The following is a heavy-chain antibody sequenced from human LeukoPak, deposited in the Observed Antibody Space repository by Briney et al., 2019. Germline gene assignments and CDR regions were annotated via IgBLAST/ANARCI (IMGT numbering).Heavy chain of an antibody. Sequence: ASVKVSCKASGGTFSSYAISWVRQAPGQGLEWMGGIIPIFGTANYAQKFQGRVTITADESTSTAHMELSSLRSEDTAVYYCARAPRGDGYNFDYWGQGTLVTVSS. J-gene: IGHJ4*02. D-gene: IGHD5-24*01. V-gene: IGHV1-69*13. CDR3: ARAPRGDGYNFDY. CDR2: IIPIFGTA. CDR1: GGTFSSYA.